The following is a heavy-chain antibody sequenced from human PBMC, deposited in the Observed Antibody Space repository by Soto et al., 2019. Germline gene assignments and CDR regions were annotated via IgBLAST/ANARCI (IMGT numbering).Heavy chain of an antibody. CDR2: IWYDGSNK. CDR3: ARHCSSTSCPSDAFDI. CDR1: GFTFSSYG. J-gene: IGHJ3*02. Sequence: GGSLRLSCAASGFTFSSYGMHWVRQAPGKGLEWVAVIWYDGSNKYYADSVKGRFTISRDNSKNTLYLQMNSLRAEDTAVYYCARHCSSTSCPSDAFDIWGQGTMVTVSS. V-gene: IGHV3-33*01. D-gene: IGHD2-2*01.